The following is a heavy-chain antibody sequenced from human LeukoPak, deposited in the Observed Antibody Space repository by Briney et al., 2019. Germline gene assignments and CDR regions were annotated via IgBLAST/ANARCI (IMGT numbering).Heavy chain of an antibody. CDR1: GFTFSTFG. CDR3: ARDWDYGDFAAAFDI. V-gene: IGHV3-30*03. D-gene: IGHD4-17*01. CDR2: ISYDGTYK. Sequence: GSLRLSCAASGFTFSTFGMHWVRQTPGKGLEWVAIISYDGTYKYYADSVKGRFTISRDNSKNTLYLQMNSLRAEDTAVYYCARDWDYGDFAAAFDIWGQGTVVIVSS. J-gene: IGHJ3*02.